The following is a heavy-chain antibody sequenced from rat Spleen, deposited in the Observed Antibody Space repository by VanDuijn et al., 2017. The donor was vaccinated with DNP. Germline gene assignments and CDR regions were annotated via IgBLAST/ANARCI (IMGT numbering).Heavy chain of an antibody. CDR1: GFTFSNYD. CDR2: ISTGGGGT. V-gene: IGHV5S23*01. D-gene: IGHD3-8*01. J-gene: IGHJ3*01. CDR3: ATGQSTSDNWFAY. Sequence: EVQLVESGGGLVQPGRSLKLSCAASGFTFSNYDMAWVRQAPTKGLEWVAYISTGGGGTFYPDSVKGRFTISRDNAKGTQYLQMDSLRSEDTATYYCATGQSTSDNWFAYWGQGTLVTVSS.